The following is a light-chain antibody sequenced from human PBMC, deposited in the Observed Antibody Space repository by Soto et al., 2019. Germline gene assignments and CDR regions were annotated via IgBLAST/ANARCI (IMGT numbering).Light chain of an antibody. V-gene: IGKV1-5*01. CDR3: LQDYNYPLT. CDR2: DAS. Sequence: DIQLTQSPSTLSASVGDRVTITCRASQSITNWLAWYQQKPGKAPKLLIYDASNLESGVPSRFSGSGSGTEFTLTISSLQPDDFATYYCLQDYNYPLTFGGGTKVDI. CDR1: QSITNW. J-gene: IGKJ4*01.